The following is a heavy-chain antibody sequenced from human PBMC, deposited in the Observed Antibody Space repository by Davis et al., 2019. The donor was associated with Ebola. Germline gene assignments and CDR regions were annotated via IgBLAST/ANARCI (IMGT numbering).Heavy chain of an antibody. Sequence: PSETLSLTCTVSSYSISSGFYWGWIRQPPGKGLEWIGSIYHSGTTYYNASLKSRVTISVDTSKNQFSLGLSSVSAADSAVYYCARHEGSASCYTTFDYWGRGTLVTVSS. CDR2: IYHSGTT. D-gene: IGHD2-2*01. CDR3: ARHEGSASCYTTFDY. J-gene: IGHJ4*02. CDR1: SYSISSGFY. V-gene: IGHV4-38-2*02.